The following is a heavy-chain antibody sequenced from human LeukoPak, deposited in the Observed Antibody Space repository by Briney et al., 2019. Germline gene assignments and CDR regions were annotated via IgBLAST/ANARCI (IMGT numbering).Heavy chain of an antibody. J-gene: IGHJ5*02. CDR3: AKDLGVGSDWFDP. Sequence: GGSLRLSCAASEFSFSTYWMHWVRQAPGKGLVWVSRINSDGSITNYADSVKGRFTISRDNAKNTLYLQMNSLRAEDTAVYYCAKDLGVGSDWFDPWGQGTLVTVSS. D-gene: IGHD3-16*01. V-gene: IGHV3-74*01. CDR2: INSDGSIT. CDR1: EFSFSTYW.